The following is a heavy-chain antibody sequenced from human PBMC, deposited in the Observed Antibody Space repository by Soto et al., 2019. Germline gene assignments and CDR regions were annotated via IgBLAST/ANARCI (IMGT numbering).Heavy chain of an antibody. Sequence: ASVKVSCKVSGYTLTELSMHWVRQAPGKGLEWMGGFDPEDGETIYAQKFQGRVTMTEDTSTDTAYMELSSLRSEDTAVYYCATGQPAAAIRGVYYYYYYMDVWGKGTTVTVSS. CDR2: FDPEDGET. J-gene: IGHJ6*03. CDR3: ATGQPAAAIRGVYYYYYYMDV. CDR1: GYTLTELS. D-gene: IGHD2-2*02. V-gene: IGHV1-24*01.